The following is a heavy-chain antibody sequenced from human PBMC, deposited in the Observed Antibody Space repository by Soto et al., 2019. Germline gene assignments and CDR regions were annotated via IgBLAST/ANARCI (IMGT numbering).Heavy chain of an antibody. V-gene: IGHV3-48*02. CDR3: AREGHGYFDY. J-gene: IGHJ4*02. Sequence: GESLKISCAASGFTFSSYSMNWVRQAPGKGLEWVSYISSSSSTIYYADSVKGRFTISRDNAKNSLYLQMNSLRDEDTAVYYCAREGHGYFDYWGQGTLVTVSS. CDR1: GFTFSSYS. CDR2: ISSSSSTI.